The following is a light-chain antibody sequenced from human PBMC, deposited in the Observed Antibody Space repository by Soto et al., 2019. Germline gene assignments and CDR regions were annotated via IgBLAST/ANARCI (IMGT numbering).Light chain of an antibody. CDR2: DNS. CDR3: QVWDSSSDRLVV. CDR1: DNGRKP. V-gene: IGLV3-21*02. J-gene: IGLJ2*01. Sequence: SYELTQPPSVSVAPGQTARITCGGSDNGRKPVHWYQQKPGQAPVLVVFDNSDRASGIPERLSGSNSGNTATLTISRVEAGDEADYYCQVWDSSSDRLVVFGGGTKLTVL.